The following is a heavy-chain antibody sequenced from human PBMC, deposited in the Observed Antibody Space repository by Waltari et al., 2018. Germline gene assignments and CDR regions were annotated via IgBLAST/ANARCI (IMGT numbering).Heavy chain of an antibody. CDR3: ARGQRYDILTGNVDYFDY. V-gene: IGHV4-34*01. CDR1: GGSFSGYY. J-gene: IGHJ4*02. D-gene: IGHD3-9*01. Sequence: QVQLQQWGAGLLKPSETLSLTCAVYGGSFSGYYWSWIRQPPGKGLEWIGEINHSGSTNYNPSLKSRVTISVDTSKNQFALKLSSVTAADTAVYYCARGQRYDILTGNVDYFDYWGQGTLVTVSS. CDR2: INHSGST.